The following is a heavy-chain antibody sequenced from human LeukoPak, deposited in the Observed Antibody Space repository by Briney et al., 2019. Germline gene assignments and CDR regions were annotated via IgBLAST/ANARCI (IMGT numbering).Heavy chain of an antibody. CDR1: GFTFSSYG. CDR3: ARGVGDYCSGGSCYYFDS. V-gene: IGHV3-30*02. CDR2: IRYDGSNK. D-gene: IGHD2-15*01. J-gene: IGHJ4*02. Sequence: PGGSLRLSCAASGFTFSSYGMHWVRQAPGKGLEWVAFIRYDGSNKYYADSVKGRFTISRDNATNSLYLQMNSLRTEDMALYYCARGVGDYCSGGSCYYFDSWGQGTLVTVPS.